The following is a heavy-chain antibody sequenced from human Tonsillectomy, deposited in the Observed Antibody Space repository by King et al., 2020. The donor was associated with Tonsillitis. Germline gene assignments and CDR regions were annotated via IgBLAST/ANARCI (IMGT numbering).Heavy chain of an antibody. CDR3: AREDYDGNKSFDY. D-gene: IGHD4-23*01. CDR1: GGSFSGYY. Sequence: VQLQQWGAGLLKPSETLSLTCAVYGGSFSGYYWSWIRQSPGKGREWIGDVNHGGSTNYNPSLKSRVTISADTSKNQFSLRLTSVTAADTAVYYCAREDYDGNKSFDYWGQGTLVTVSS. J-gene: IGHJ4*02. CDR2: VNHGGST. V-gene: IGHV4-34*01.